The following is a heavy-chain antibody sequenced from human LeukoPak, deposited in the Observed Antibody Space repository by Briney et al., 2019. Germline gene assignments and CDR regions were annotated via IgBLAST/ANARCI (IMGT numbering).Heavy chain of an antibody. CDR3: ARAAPGAYSGSYRNWFDP. D-gene: IGHD1-26*01. CDR1: GGSISSYY. CDR2: IYTSGST. J-gene: IGHJ5*02. V-gene: IGHV4-4*07. Sequence: PSETLSLTCTVSGGSISSYYWSWIRQPAGKGLEWIGRIYTSGSTNYNPSLKSRVTMSVDTSKNQFSLKLSSVTAADTAVYYCARAAPGAYSGSYRNWFDPWGQGTLVTVSS.